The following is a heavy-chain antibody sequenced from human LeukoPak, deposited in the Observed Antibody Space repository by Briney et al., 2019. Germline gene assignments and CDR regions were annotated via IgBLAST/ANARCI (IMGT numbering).Heavy chain of an antibody. Sequence: GGSLRLSCAASGFTFSSYAMSWVRQAPGKGLEWASAISGSGGSTYYADSVKGRFTISRDNSKNTLYLQMNSLRAEDTAVYYCAKDHDYYGSGSFDYWGQGTLVTVSS. V-gene: IGHV3-23*01. D-gene: IGHD3-10*01. CDR3: AKDHDYYGSGSFDY. J-gene: IGHJ4*02. CDR1: GFTFSSYA. CDR2: ISGSGGST.